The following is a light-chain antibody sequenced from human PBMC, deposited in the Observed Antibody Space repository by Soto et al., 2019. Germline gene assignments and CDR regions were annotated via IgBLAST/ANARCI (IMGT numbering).Light chain of an antibody. CDR3: QQYGSSPRT. CDR1: QSVSSSY. V-gene: IGKV3-20*01. CDR2: GAS. Sequence: EIVWAQSPGTMSLSPGERATLSCRASQSVSSSYLAWYQQKPGQAPRLLIYGASSRATGIPDRFSGSGSGTDFTLTISRLEPEDFAVYYCQQYGSSPRTFGGGTKVEIK. J-gene: IGKJ4*02.